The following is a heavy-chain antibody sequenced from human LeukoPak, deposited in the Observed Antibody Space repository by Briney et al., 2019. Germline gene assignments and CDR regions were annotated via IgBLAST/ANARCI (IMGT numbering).Heavy chain of an antibody. CDR1: GFTFSSYG. Sequence: GGSLRLSCAVSGFTFSSYGMHWVRQAPGKGLEWVAVISYGGSNKYYADSVKGRFTISRDKSKNTLYLQMNSLRAEDTAVYYCAKDLLGGDSGSYYEVGELGMDVWGQGTTVTVSS. D-gene: IGHD1-26*01. CDR2: ISYGGSNK. J-gene: IGHJ6*02. CDR3: AKDLLGGDSGSYYEVGELGMDV. V-gene: IGHV3-30*18.